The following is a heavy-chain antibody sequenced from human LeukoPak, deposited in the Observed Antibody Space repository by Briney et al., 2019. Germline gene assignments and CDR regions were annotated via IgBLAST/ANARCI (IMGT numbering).Heavy chain of an antibody. CDR3: ATDDLRMRKFDH. CDR2: IYYSGTT. J-gene: IGHJ4*02. Sequence: ASETLSLTCTVSGGSISSSTYYWGWIRQPPGKGLEWIGSIYYSGTTYYNPSLKSRVTISLDTSKNQFSLKLSSVTAADTAVYYCATDDLRMRKFDHWGQGTLVTVSS. D-gene: IGHD5-12*01. V-gene: IGHV4-39*07. CDR1: GGSISSSTYY.